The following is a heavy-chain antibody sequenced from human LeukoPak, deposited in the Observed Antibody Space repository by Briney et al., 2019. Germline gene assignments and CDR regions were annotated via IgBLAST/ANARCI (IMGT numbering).Heavy chain of an antibody. V-gene: IGHV1-69*04. J-gene: IGHJ3*02. D-gene: IGHD3-22*01. CDR2: IIPILGIA. Sequence: SVKVSCKASGYTFATYGVSWVRQAPGQGLEWMGRIIPILGIANYAQKFQGRVTITADKSTSTAYMELSSLRSEDTAVYYCASWLSRGYSRHDAFDIWGQGTMVTVSS. CDR3: ASWLSRGYSRHDAFDI. CDR1: GYTFATYG.